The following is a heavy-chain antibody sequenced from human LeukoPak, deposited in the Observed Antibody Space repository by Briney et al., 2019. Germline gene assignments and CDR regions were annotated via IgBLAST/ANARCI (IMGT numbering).Heavy chain of an antibody. J-gene: IGHJ3*02. CDR2: MNPNSGGT. CDR3: ANDKGSRYYASGGVIPPYAFDI. Sequence: ASVKVSCKASGYTFTGYYMHWVRQAPGHGLEWMGWMNPNSGGTNYAQKFQGRVTMTRDTSISTAYMELSRLRSDDTAVYYCANDKGSRYYASGGVIPPYAFDIWGQGTMVTVSS. V-gene: IGHV1-2*02. CDR1: GYTFTGYY. D-gene: IGHD3-22*01.